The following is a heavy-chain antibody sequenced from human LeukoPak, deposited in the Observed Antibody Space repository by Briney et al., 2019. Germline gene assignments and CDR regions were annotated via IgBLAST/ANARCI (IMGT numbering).Heavy chain of an antibody. CDR2: IYCSGST. V-gene: IGHV4-39*01. Sequence: SETLSLTCTVSGGSISSSSYYWGWIRQPPGKGLEWIGSIYCSGSTHYNPSLKSRVTISVDTSKNQFSLKLSSVTAADTAVYYCARTGNSNYGGDYWGQGTLVTVSS. D-gene: IGHD4-11*01. J-gene: IGHJ4*02. CDR3: ARTGNSNYGGDY. CDR1: GGSISSSSYY.